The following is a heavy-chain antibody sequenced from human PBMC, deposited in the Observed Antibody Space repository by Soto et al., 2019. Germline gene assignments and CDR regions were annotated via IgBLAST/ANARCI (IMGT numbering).Heavy chain of an antibody. D-gene: IGHD3-3*01. CDR1: GYPVTAYY. CDR2: INPAPGAA. J-gene: IGHJ3*02. CDR3: ARGGGVGVAGSAAFDM. V-gene: IGHV1-2*02. Sequence: QLHLVQSGAVVKKPGASVTVSCSASGYPVTAYYMHWVRQAPGRGLEWVGGINPAPGAAKYTQTFQGGGTMTRDKSPSTGFTELSGLPSEDPAVFYCARGGGVGVAGSAAFDMWGQGTLVTVSS.